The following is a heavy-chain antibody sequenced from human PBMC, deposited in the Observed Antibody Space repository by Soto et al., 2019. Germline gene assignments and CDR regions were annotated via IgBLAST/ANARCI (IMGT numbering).Heavy chain of an antibody. CDR3: ARVDTNYYYYGMDV. V-gene: IGHV1-3*01. CDR2: INAGNGNT. Sequence: ASVKVSCKAPGYTFTSYAMHWVRQAPGQRLEWMGWINAGNGNTKYSQKFQGRVTITRDTSASTAYMELSSLRSEDTAVYYCARVDTNYYYYGMDVWGQGTTVTVYS. D-gene: IGHD1-26*01. J-gene: IGHJ6*02. CDR1: GYTFTSYA.